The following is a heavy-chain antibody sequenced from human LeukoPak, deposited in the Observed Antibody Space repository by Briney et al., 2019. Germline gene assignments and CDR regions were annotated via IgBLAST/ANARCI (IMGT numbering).Heavy chain of an antibody. V-gene: IGHV3-23*01. D-gene: IGHD3-10*01. CDR1: GFTFSSYA. J-gene: IGHJ4*02. CDR2: ISGSGGST. Sequence: GGSLRLSCAASGFTFSSYAMSWVRQAPGKGLEWVSAISGSGGSTYYADSVKGRFTISRDNSKNTLYLQMNSLRAEDTAVYYCAKDLDGSGTYSADYWGQGTLVTVSS. CDR3: AKDLDGSGTYSADY.